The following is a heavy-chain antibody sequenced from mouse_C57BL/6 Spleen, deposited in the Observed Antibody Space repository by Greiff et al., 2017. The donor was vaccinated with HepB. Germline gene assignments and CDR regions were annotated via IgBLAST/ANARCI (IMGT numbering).Heavy chain of an antibody. D-gene: IGHD2-1*01. CDR3: ARSGIYYGNYAHYFDY. CDR2: ITPSNGGT. J-gene: IGHJ2*01. Sequence: QVQLQQSGTELVKPGASVKLSCKASGYTFTSYWMHWVKQRPGQGLEWIGNITPSNGGTNYNEKFKSKATLTVDKSSSTAYMQLSSLTSEDSAVYYCARSGIYYGNYAHYFDYWGQGTTLTVSS. V-gene: IGHV1-53*01. CDR1: GYTFTSYW.